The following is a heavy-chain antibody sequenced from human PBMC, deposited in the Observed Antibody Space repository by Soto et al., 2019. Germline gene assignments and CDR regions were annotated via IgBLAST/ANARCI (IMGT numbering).Heavy chain of an antibody. Sequence: ASVKVSCKASGYTFTSYDINWVRQATGQGLEWMGWMNPNSGNTGYAQKFQGRVTMTRDTSISTAYMELSSLRSEDTAVYYCARGRLYGDLYYSYMDVWGKGTTVTVSS. CDR1: GYTFTSYD. J-gene: IGHJ6*03. CDR2: MNPNSGNT. V-gene: IGHV1-8*01. D-gene: IGHD4-17*01. CDR3: ARGRLYGDLYYSYMDV.